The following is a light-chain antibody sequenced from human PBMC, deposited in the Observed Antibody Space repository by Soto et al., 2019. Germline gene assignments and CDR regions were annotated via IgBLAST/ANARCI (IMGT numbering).Light chain of an antibody. Sequence: EIGLTQSPGTLSLSPGERATLSCRASQSVSSNYLAWFQQKPGQAPRLLIYGASSRATGIPARFSGSGSGTELTLTIGSLQSEDFAVYYCQQYNNWPLTFGGGTKVDIK. CDR1: QSVSSN. CDR2: GAS. CDR3: QQYNNWPLT. J-gene: IGKJ4*01. V-gene: IGKV3D-15*01.